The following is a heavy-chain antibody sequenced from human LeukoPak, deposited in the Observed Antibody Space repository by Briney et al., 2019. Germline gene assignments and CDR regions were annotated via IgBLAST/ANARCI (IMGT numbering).Heavy chain of an antibody. CDR2: ISSSGSTI. J-gene: IGHJ4*02. CDR1: GFTFSSYE. V-gene: IGHV3-48*03. CDR3: AAGSGLDY. D-gene: IGHD6-19*01. Sequence: GESMRLSCAASGFTFSSYEMNWVRQAPGKGMEWVSYISSSGSTIYYAESVKGRFTISRDNAKNSLYLQMNNLRAEDTAVYYCAAGSGLDYWGQGTVVTVSS.